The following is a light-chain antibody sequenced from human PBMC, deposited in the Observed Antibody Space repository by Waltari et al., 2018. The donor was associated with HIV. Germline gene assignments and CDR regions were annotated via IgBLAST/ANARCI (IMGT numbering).Light chain of an antibody. J-gene: IGLJ1*01. Sequence: QSVLTQPPSVSAAPGQKVTLPCSGSSSNIGHTYLSWYQQLPGPAPKLLSYDNNKRPAGIPDRFSGAKSGTSATLGITGLQTGDEADYYCGTWDSSLSTGGVFGTGTKVTVL. CDR3: GTWDSSLSTGGV. CDR2: DNN. V-gene: IGLV1-51*01. CDR1: SSNIGHTY.